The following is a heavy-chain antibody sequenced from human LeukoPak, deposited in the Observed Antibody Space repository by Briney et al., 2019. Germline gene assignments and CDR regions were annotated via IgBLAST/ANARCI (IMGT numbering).Heavy chain of an antibody. Sequence: PGGSLRLSCAASGSTFSSHTMNWVRQAPGKGLEWVSYISSTSSVIYYADSVQGRFTISRDNSKNTLYLQMSSLRAEDTAIYYCAKDPNGDYIGTFDIWGQGTMVIVS. CDR1: GSTFSSHT. J-gene: IGHJ3*02. V-gene: IGHV3-48*01. D-gene: IGHD4-17*01. CDR2: ISSTSSVI. CDR3: AKDPNGDYIGTFDI.